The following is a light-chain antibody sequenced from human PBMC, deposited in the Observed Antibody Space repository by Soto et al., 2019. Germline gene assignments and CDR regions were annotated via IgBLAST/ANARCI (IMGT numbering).Light chain of an antibody. J-gene: IGKJ2*01. CDR3: QQYNNWPLEFT. V-gene: IGKV3-15*01. CDR1: QSVSSN. Sequence: EIVMTQSPATLSVSPGERATLSCRASQSVSSNIAWYQQNPGQAPRLLIYGASTRATGIPARFSGSGSGTEFTLTISSLQSEDFAVYYCQQYNNWPLEFTFGQGTKLEIK. CDR2: GAS.